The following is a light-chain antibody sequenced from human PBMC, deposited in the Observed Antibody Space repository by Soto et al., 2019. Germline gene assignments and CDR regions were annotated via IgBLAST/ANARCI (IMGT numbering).Light chain of an antibody. CDR1: QSISSW. CDR3: QQYSSYWT. J-gene: IGKJ1*01. Sequence: DIQMTQSPSTLSASVGDRVTITCRASQSISSWLAWYQQKPGKAPKLLIHDATSLESGVPSRFSGSGSGTEFTLTISSLQPDDFATYYCQQYSSYWTFDQGTKV. CDR2: DAT. V-gene: IGKV1-5*01.